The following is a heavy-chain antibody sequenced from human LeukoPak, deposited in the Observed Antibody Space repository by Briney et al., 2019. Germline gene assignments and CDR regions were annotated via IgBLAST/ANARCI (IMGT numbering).Heavy chain of an antibody. CDR3: ARGRFRHYYGSGSYPWFDP. CDR1: GGSIINYY. J-gene: IGHJ5*02. Sequence: SETLSLTCTVSGGSIINYYWSWIRHPPGQGLEWIGEINHSGSTTYNPSLKRRVTISVDTSKNQFSLKLSSVTAADTAVYYCARGRFRHYYGSGSYPWFDPWGQGTLVTVSS. V-gene: IGHV4-34*01. CDR2: INHSGST. D-gene: IGHD3-10*01.